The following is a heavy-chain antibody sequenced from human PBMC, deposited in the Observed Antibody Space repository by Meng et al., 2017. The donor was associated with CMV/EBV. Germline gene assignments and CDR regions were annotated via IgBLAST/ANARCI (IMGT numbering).Heavy chain of an antibody. CDR2: IYYSGST. CDR3: ARTGYYYDSSGYKGWWYFDY. Sequence: SISSYYWSWIRQPPGKGLEWIVYIYYSGSTDYNPSLKSRVTISVDTSKNQFSLKLSSVTAADTAVYYCARTGYYYDSSGYKGWWYFDYWGQGTLVTVSS. J-gene: IGHJ4*02. V-gene: IGHV4-59*01. D-gene: IGHD3-22*01. CDR1: SISSYY.